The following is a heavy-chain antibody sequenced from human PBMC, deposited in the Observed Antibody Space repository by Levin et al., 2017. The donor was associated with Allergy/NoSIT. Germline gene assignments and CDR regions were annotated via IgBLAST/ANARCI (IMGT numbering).Heavy chain of an antibody. CDR1: GGSISSGDYY. J-gene: IGHJ4*02. V-gene: IGHV4-30-4*01. Sequence: LRLSCTVSGGSISSGDYYWSWIRQPPGKGLEWIGYIYYSGSTYYNPSLKSRVTISVDTSKNQFSLKLSSVTAADTAVYYCARASEGDYDYVWGAFDYWGQGTLVTVSS. D-gene: IGHD3-16*01. CDR2: IYYSGST. CDR3: ARASEGDYDYVWGAFDY.